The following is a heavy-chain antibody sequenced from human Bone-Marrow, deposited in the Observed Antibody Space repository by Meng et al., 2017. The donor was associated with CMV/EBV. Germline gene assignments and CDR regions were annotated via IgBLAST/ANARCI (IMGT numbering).Heavy chain of an antibody. CDR2: IYYSGST. V-gene: IGHV4-39*07. CDR3: ARDEVAMDV. J-gene: IGHJ6*02. CDR1: GGSISSSSYY. Sequence: SETLSLTCTVSGGSISSSSYYWGWIRQPPGKGLEWIGSIYYSGSTYYNPSLKSRVTISVDTSKNQFSLKLSSVTAADTAVYYCARDEVAMDVWGQGTTVTVSS.